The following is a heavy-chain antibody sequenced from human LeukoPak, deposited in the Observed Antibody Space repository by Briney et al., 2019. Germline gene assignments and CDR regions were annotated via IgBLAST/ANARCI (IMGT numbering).Heavy chain of an antibody. D-gene: IGHD2-15*01. Sequence: TSETLSLTCAVSGYSISSGYYWGWIRQPPGKGLEWIGSIYHSGSTYYNPSLKSRVTISVDTSKYQFSLKLSSVTAAATAVYYCARAGYCSGGSCYFTRWGQGTLVTVSS. CDR3: ARAGYCSGGSCYFTR. CDR2: IYHSGST. J-gene: IGHJ4*02. CDR1: GYSISSGYY. V-gene: IGHV4-38-2*01.